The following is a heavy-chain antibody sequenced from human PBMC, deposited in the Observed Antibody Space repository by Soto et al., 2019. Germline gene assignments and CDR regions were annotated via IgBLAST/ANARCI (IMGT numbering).Heavy chain of an antibody. CDR2: MNPNSGNT. V-gene: IGHV1-8*01. D-gene: IGHD3-10*01. CDR1: GYTSTSYD. Sequence: ASVKVSCKASGYTSTSYDINWVRQATGQGLEWMGWMNPNSGNTGYAQKFQGRVTMTRNTSISTAYMELSSLRSEDTAVYYCVAYPPFGDPLEGAFYWGQGTLVTVSS. J-gene: IGHJ4*02. CDR3: VAYPPFGDPLEGAFY.